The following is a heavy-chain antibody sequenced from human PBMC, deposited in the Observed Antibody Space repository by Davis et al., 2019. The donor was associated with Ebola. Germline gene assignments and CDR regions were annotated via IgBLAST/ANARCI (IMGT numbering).Heavy chain of an antibody. V-gene: IGHV1-46*01. D-gene: IGHD2-2*01. CDR2: INPSGGST. CDR3: ARFGYCSSTSCYWGYYYYGMDV. CDR1: GYTFTSYY. Sequence: AASVKVSCKASGYTFTSYYMHWVRQAPGQGLEWMGIINPSGGSTSYAQKLQGRVTMTTDTSTSTAYMEVRSLRSDDTAVYYCARFGYCSSTSCYWGYYYYGMDVWGQGTTVTVSS. J-gene: IGHJ6*02.